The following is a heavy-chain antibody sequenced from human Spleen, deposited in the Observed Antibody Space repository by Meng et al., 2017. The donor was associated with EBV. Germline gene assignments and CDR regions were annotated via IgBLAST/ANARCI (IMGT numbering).Heavy chain of an antibody. CDR1: GFSLSTSGVG. D-gene: IGHD2-15*01. Sequence: QITLKESGPTLVKPTQTLTLTCPFSGFSLSTSGVGVGWIRQPPGKALEWLALIYWDDDKRYSPSLKSRLTITKDTSKNQVVLTMTNMDPVDTATYYCAYSLSLLGYCSAGSCYSVDYWGQGTLVTVSS. J-gene: IGHJ4*02. V-gene: IGHV2-5*02. CDR2: IYWDDDK. CDR3: AYSLSLLGYCSAGSCYSVDY.